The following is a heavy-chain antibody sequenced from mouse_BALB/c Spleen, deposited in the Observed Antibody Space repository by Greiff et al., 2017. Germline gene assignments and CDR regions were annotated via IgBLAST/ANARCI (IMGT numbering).Heavy chain of an antibody. CDR2: ISSGSSTI. CDR3: AREGNDAMDY. CDR1: GFTFSSFG. Sequence: EVQLVESGGGLVQPGGSRKLSCAASGFTFSSFGMHWVRQAPEKGLEWVAYISSGSSTIYYADTVKGRFTISRDNPKNTLCLQMTSLRSEDTAMSECAREGNDAMDYWGQGTSGTVSA. V-gene: IGHV5-17*02. J-gene: IGHJ4*01.